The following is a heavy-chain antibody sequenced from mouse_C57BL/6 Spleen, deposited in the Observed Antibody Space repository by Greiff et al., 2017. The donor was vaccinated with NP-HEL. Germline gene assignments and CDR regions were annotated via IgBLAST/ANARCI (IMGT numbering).Heavy chain of an antibody. V-gene: IGHV14-1*01. J-gene: IGHJ4*01. Sequence: VQLQQSGAELVRPGASVKLSCTASGFNIKDYYMHWVKQRPEQGLEWIGRLDPADGDTEYAPKFQGKATMTADTSSNTAYLQLSSLTSEDTAVYYCTTYQSAMDYWGQGTSVTVSS. CDR2: LDPADGDT. CDR3: TTYQSAMDY. CDR1: GFNIKDYY.